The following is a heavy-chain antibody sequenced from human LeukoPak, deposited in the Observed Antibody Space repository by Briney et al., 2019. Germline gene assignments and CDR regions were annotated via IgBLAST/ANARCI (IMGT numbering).Heavy chain of an antibody. J-gene: IGHJ4*02. CDR2: IWYDGSNK. CDR3: ARGYSSSSWVGWFDY. D-gene: IGHD6-6*01. Sequence: GGSLRLSCAASGFTFSSYGMYWVRQAPGKGLEWVAVIWYDGSNKYYADSVKGRFTISRDNSKNTLYLQMNSLRAEDTAVYCCARGYSSSSWVGWFDYWGQGTLVTVSS. CDR1: GFTFSSYG. V-gene: IGHV3-33*01.